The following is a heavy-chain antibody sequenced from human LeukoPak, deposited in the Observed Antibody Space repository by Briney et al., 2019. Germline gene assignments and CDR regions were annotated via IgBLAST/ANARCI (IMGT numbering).Heavy chain of an antibody. CDR1: GGSISSYY. D-gene: IGHD3-3*01. V-gene: IGHV4-59*01. CDR3: ARVNHDFLEWSQYYFDY. Sequence: PSETLSLTCTVSGGSISSYYWSWIRQPPGKGLEWIGYIYYSGSTNYNPSLKSRVTISVDTSKNQFSLKLSSVTAADTAVYYCARVNHDFLEWSQYYFDYWGQGTLVTVSS. CDR2: IYYSGST. J-gene: IGHJ4*02.